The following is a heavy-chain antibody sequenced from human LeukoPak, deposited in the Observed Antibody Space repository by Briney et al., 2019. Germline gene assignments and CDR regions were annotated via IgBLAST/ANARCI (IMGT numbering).Heavy chain of an antibody. D-gene: IGHD3-9*01. Sequence: GASVKASCKASGYSFTDYFIHWVRQAPGQGLEWMGWINPNSGGTNYAQKFQGRVTMTRDTSISTAYMELSRLRSDDTAVYYCARERYFDWFAAFDIWGQGTMVTVSS. CDR3: ARERYFDWFAAFDI. CDR2: INPNSGGT. V-gene: IGHV1-2*02. J-gene: IGHJ3*02. CDR1: GYSFTDYF.